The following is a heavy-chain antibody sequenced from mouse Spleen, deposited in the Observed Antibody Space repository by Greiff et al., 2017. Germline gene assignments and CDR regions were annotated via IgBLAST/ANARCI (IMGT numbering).Heavy chain of an antibody. CDR1: GFTFSDYG. Sequence: EVKLVESGGGLVQPGGSLKLSCAASGFTFSDYGMHWVRQAPEKGLEWVAYISSGSSTIYYADTVKGRFTISRDNAKNTLFLQMTSLRSEDTAMYYCARAYYGSSYVDYWGQGTSVTVSS. CDR3: ARAYYGSSYVDY. J-gene: IGHJ4*01. D-gene: IGHD1-1*01. V-gene: IGHV5-17*01. CDR2: ISSGSSTI.